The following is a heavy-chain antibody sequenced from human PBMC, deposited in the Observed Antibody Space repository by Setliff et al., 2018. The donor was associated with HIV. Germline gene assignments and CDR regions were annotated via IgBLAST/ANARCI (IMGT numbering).Heavy chain of an antibody. Sequence: SETLSLTCAVYGGSFSGYYWGWVRQPPGKGLEWIGSIFYTGSTDYNPSLRSRVTISIDTTKNQFYLKMSSVTAADTAVYYCARSPFLPSGYFDDWGQGSLVTVSS. CDR3: ARSPFLPSGYFDD. J-gene: IGHJ4*02. CDR1: GGSFSGYY. V-gene: IGHV4-34*12. CDR2: IFYTGST. D-gene: IGHD3-3*01.